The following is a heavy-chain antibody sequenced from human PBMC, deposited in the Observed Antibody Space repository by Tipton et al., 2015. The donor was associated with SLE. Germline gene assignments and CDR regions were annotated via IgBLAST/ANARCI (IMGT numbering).Heavy chain of an antibody. CDR2: IYYSGST. CDR1: GGSISSYY. CDR3: ARQDSGNYYPFDY. Sequence: TLSPTCTVSGGSISSYYWSWIRQPPGKGLEWIGYIYYSGSTNYNPSLKSRVTISVDTSKNHFSLKLTSVTAADTAVYYCARQDSGNYYPFDYWGQGTLVTVSS. J-gene: IGHJ4*02. V-gene: IGHV4-59*08. D-gene: IGHD1-26*01.